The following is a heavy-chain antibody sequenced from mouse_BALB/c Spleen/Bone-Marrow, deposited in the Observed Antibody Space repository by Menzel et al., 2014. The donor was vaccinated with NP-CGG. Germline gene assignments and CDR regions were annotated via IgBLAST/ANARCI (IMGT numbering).Heavy chain of an antibody. CDR3: AITTVVNAMDY. CDR2: IHYSGTT. D-gene: IGHD1-1*01. J-gene: IGHJ4*01. CDR1: GYSITSGYT. Sequence: EVKLMESGPDLVKPSQSLSLTCTVTGYSITSGYTWHWIRQFPGNTLEWMGYIHYSGTTNYNPSLKSRISITRDTSKNQFLLQLNSVTTEDTATYYCAITTVVNAMDYWGQGTSVTVSS. V-gene: IGHV3-1*02.